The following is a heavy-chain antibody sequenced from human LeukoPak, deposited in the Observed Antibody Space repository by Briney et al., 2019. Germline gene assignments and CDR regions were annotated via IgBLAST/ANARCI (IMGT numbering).Heavy chain of an antibody. D-gene: IGHD3-10*01. J-gene: IGHJ4*02. V-gene: IGHV3-30*04. CDR1: GFTFSSYA. CDR3: ARSTMVRGVIFDY. Sequence: QAGGPLRLSCAASGFTFSSYAMHWVRQAPGKGLEWVAVISYDGSNKYYADSVKGRFTISRDNSKNTLYLQMNSLRAEDTAVYYCARSTMVRGVIFDYWGQGTLVTVSS. CDR2: ISYDGSNK.